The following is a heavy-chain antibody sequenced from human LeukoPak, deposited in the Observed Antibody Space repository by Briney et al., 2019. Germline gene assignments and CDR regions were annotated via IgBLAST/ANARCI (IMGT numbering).Heavy chain of an antibody. Sequence: GRSLRLSCAASGFTFDDYAMHWVRQAPGKGLEWVSGISWNSGSIGYADSVKGRFTISRDNAKNSLYLQMNSLRAEDTALYYCAKHQSGGSYSPHFDYWGQGTLVTVSS. D-gene: IGHD1-26*01. J-gene: IGHJ4*02. CDR1: GFTFDDYA. CDR3: AKHQSGGSYSPHFDY. V-gene: IGHV3-9*01. CDR2: ISWNSGSI.